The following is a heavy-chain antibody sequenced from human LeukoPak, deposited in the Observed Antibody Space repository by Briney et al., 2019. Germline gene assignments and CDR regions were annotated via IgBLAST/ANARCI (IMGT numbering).Heavy chain of an antibody. J-gene: IGHJ3*02. CDR1: GGSISSSNW. V-gene: IGHV4-4*02. CDR3: ARLYYYDSSGYYRTDAFDI. D-gene: IGHD3-22*01. CDR2: IYHSGST. Sequence: PSGTLSLTCAVSGGSISSSNWWGWVRQPPGKGLEWIGEIYHSGSTNYNPSLKSRVTISVDKSKNQFSLKLSSVTAADTAVYYCARLYYYDSSGYYRTDAFDIWGQGTMVTVSS.